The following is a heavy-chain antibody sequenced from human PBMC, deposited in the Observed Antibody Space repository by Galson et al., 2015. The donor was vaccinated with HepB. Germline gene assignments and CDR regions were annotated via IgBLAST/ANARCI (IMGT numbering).Heavy chain of an antibody. CDR3: AEDASDLSGWYVGFDY. D-gene: IGHD6-19*01. V-gene: IGHV3-30*02. CDR2: IRYDGSNK. J-gene: IGHJ4*02. CDR1: GFTFSSYG. Sequence: SLRLSCAASGFTFSSYGMHWVRQAPGKGLEWVAFIRYDGSNKYYADSVKGRFTISRDNSKNTLYLQMNSLRAEDTAVYYCAEDASDLSGWYVGFDYWGQGTLVTVSS.